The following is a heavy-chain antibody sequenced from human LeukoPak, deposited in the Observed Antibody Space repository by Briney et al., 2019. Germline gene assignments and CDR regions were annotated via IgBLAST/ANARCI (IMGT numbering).Heavy chain of an antibody. V-gene: IGHV3-21*01. CDR2: ISSSSSYI. CDR3: ASTLKGGFHYYGMDV. Sequence: GGSLRLSCAASGFTFSSYSMNWVRQAPGKGLEWVSSISSSSSYIYYADSVKGRFTISRDNAKNSLYLQMNSLRAEDTAVYYCASTLKGGFHYYGMDVWGQGATVTVSS. CDR1: GFTFSSYS. D-gene: IGHD2-15*01. J-gene: IGHJ6*02.